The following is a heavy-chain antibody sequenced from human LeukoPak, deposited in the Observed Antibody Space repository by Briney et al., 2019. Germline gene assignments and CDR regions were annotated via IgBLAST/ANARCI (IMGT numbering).Heavy chain of an antibody. J-gene: IGHJ6*03. D-gene: IGHD6-13*01. Sequence: GGSLRLSCAASGFTFDDYGMSWVRQAPGKGLEWVSAISCSGCSTYYAESVKGRFTISRDNSKHTLYRTMNSLRAEDTAVYYCAKDVYSSSWLYYMDVWGKRTTVTVSS. CDR2: ISCSGCST. CDR1: GFTFDDYG. CDR3: AKDVYSSSWLYYMDV. V-gene: IGHV3-23*01.